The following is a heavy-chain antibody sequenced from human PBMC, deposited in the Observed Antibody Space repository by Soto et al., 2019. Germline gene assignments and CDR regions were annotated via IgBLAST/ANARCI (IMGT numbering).Heavy chain of an antibody. V-gene: IGHV3-21*01. Sequence: GGSLRLSCAASGFTFSSYSMNWVRQAPGKGLEWVSSISSSSSYIYYADSVKGRFTISRDNAKNSLYLQMNSLRAEDTAVYYCARSVELIRAHWDYWGQGTLVTVSS. CDR2: ISSSSSYI. CDR3: ARSVELIRAHWDY. J-gene: IGHJ4*02. CDR1: GFTFSSYS. D-gene: IGHD1-26*01.